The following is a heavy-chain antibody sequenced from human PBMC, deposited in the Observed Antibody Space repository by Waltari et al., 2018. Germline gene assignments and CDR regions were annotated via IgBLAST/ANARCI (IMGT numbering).Heavy chain of an antibody. Sequence: QVQLQESGPGLVKPSETLSLTCTVSGGSISSYYWSWIRQPPGKGLEWLGYIYYSGSTNYNPSSKSRVTMSVDTSKNQCSLKLSSVTAADTAVYYCARDSPYDSSAYYYYGMDVWGQGTTVTVSS. CDR1: GGSISSYY. CDR3: ARDSPYDSSAYYYYGMDV. J-gene: IGHJ6*02. CDR2: IYYSGST. V-gene: IGHV4-59*01. D-gene: IGHD3-22*01.